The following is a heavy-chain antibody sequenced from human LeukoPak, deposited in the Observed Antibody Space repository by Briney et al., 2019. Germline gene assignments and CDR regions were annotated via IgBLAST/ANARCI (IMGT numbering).Heavy chain of an antibody. J-gene: IGHJ4*02. V-gene: IGHV3-21*01. CDR3: ARESLVATTKAIDY. Sequence: NPGGSLRLSCAASGFTFSNYPMNWVRQAPGKGLEWVSSITNSGNYAYFANSVRGRFIISRDNAKNSLYLQMNSLRAEDTAVYYCARESLVATTKAIDYWGQGTLVTVSS. CDR2: ITNSGNYA. CDR1: GFTFSNYP. D-gene: IGHD5-12*01.